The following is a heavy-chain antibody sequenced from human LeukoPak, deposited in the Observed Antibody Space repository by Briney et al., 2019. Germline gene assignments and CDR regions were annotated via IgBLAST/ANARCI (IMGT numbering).Heavy chain of an antibody. CDR1: GGSISSYY. CDR2: IYYSGST. CDR3: ARQQTYYDFWSGYYAFDI. J-gene: IGHJ3*02. D-gene: IGHD3-3*01. V-gene: IGHV4-59*08. Sequence: SETLSLTCTVSGGSISSYYWSWIRQPPGKGLEWIGYIYYSGSTNYNPSLKSRVTISVDTSKNQFSLKLSSVTAADTAVYYCARQQTYYDFWSGYYAFDIWGQGTMVTVSS.